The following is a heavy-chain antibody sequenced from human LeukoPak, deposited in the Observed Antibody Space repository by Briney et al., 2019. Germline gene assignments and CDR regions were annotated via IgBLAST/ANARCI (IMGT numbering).Heavy chain of an antibody. CDR2: IWYDGSNK. CDR3: ARDHYDSSGFDAFDI. V-gene: IGHV3-33*01. CDR1: GFTFSSYG. J-gene: IGHJ3*02. Sequence: GRSLRLSCAASGFTFSSYGMHWVRQAPGKGLEWVAVIWYDGSNKYYADSVKGRFTISRDNSKNTLYLQMNSLRAEDTAVYYCARDHYDSSGFDAFDIWGQGTMVTVSS. D-gene: IGHD3-22*01.